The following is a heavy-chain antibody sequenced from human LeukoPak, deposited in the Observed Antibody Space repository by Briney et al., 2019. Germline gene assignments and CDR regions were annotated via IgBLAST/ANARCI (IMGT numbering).Heavy chain of an antibody. Sequence: PGGSLRLSCAASGFTFSSYAMHWVRQAPGKVLEWVAVIWYDGSNKYYADSVKGRFAISRDNSRNTLYLQMNSLRAEDTAVYYCAKDRDSGWYFDYWGQGTLVTVSS. CDR1: GFTFSSYA. CDR3: AKDRDSGWYFDY. D-gene: IGHD6-19*01. V-gene: IGHV3-33*06. J-gene: IGHJ4*02. CDR2: IWYDGSNK.